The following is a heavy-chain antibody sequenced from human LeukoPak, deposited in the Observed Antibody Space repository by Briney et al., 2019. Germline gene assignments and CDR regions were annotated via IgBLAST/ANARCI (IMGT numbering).Heavy chain of an antibody. Sequence: SETLSLTCAVYGGSFSGYYWSWIRQPPGKGLEWIGEINHSGSSNYNPSLKSRVTISVATSTNQFSLKLSSVTAADTAVYYCARGGDSYGSPGWFDPWGQGTLVTVSS. CDR3: ARGGDSYGSPGWFDP. CDR1: GGSFSGYY. V-gene: IGHV4-34*01. D-gene: IGHD5-18*01. J-gene: IGHJ5*02. CDR2: INHSGSS.